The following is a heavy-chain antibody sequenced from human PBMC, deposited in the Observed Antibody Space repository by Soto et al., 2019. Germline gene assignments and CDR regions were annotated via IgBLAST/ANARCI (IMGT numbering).Heavy chain of an antibody. CDR2: ISYDGSNK. V-gene: IGHV3-30*18. Sequence: QVPLVESGGGVVQPGRSLRLSCAASGFTFSSYGMHWVRQAPGKGLEWVAVISYDGSNKYYADSVKGRFTISRDNSKNTLYLQMNSLRAEDTAVYYCAKGTARRAAADLDYWGQGTLVTVSS. CDR1: GFTFSSYG. CDR3: AKGTARRAAADLDY. D-gene: IGHD6-13*01. J-gene: IGHJ4*02.